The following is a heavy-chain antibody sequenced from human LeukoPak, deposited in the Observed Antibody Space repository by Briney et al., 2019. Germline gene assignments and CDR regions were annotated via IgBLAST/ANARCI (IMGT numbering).Heavy chain of an antibody. V-gene: IGHV3-23*01. CDR2: ISGSGGST. D-gene: IGHD4-17*01. CDR1: GFTFSSYA. CDR3: AKTVTTVTTSHYYYGMDV. Sequence: GGSLRLSCAASGFTFSSYAMSWVRQAPGKGLEWVSAISGSGGSTYYADSVKGRFTISRDNSKNTLYLQMNSLRAEDTAVYYCAKTVTTVTTSHYYYGMDVWGQGTTATVSS. J-gene: IGHJ6*02.